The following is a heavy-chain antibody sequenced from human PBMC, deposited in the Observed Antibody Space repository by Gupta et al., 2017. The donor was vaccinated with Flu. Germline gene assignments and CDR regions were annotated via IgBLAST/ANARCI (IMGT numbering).Heavy chain of an antibody. Sequence: EVQLWESVGGLVQPGGSLRLSWAASGFSFCSYAISWVRQAPGEGVEWVSDSSGSGGSTYYADSVKGRFTISRDNSKNTLYLQMNSLRAEDTAVYYCAKTVAGTVDFDYWGQGTLVTVSS. CDR3: AKTVAGTVDFDY. J-gene: IGHJ4*02. D-gene: IGHD6-19*01. V-gene: IGHV3-23*01. CDR1: GFSFCSYA. CDR2: SSGSGGST.